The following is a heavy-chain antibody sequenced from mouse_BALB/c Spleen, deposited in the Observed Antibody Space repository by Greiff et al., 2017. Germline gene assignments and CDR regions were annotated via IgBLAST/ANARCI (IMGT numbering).Heavy chain of an antibody. J-gene: IGHJ2*01. D-gene: IGHD4-1*01. CDR2: IDPANGNT. CDR3: ASEAGYYFDY. Sequence: VQLKESGAELVKPGASVKLSCTASGFNIKDTYMHWVKQRPEQGLEWIGRIDPANGNTKYDPKFQGKATITADTSSNTAYLQLSSLTSEDTAVYYCASEAGYYFDYWGQGTTLTVSS. CDR1: GFNIKDTY. V-gene: IGHV14-3*02.